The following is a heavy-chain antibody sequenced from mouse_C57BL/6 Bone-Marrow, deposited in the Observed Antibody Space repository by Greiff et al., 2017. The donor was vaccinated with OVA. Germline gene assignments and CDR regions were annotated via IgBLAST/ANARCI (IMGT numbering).Heavy chain of an antibody. V-gene: IGHV1-61*01. Sequence: QVQLQQPGAELVRPGSSVKLSCKASGYTFTSYWMDWVKQRPGQGLEWIGNIYPSDSETHYNQKFKDKATLTVDKSSSTAYMQLSRLTSEDSAVYYFARFGDGYYVDWYFDVWGTGTTVTVSS. CDR1: GYTFTSYW. J-gene: IGHJ1*03. CDR3: ARFGDGYYVDWYFDV. CDR2: IYPSDSET. D-gene: IGHD2-3*01.